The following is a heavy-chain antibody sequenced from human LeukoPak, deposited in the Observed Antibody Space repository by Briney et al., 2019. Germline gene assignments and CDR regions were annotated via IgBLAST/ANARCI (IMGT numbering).Heavy chain of an antibody. V-gene: IGHV3-23*01. D-gene: IGHD2-2*01. Sequence: GGSVRLSCAASGFTFNSYAMSWVRQAPGKGLEWVSAISGSGGSTYYADSVKGRFTISRDNSKNTLYLQMNSLRAEVTAVYYCAKDPRVVVPGYAFDIWGQGTMVTVSS. CDR1: GFTFNSYA. CDR2: ISGSGGST. J-gene: IGHJ3*02. CDR3: AKDPRVVVPGYAFDI.